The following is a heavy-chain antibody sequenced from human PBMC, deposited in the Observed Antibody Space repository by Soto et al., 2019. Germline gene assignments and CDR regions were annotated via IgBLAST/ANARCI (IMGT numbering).Heavy chain of an antibody. D-gene: IGHD3-22*01. Sequence: PSETLSLTCTVSAGSITTSYWSWIRQPLGKALEWIGYISYRGGTNYNPSLKSRLTISIDTSKSQISLKLTSMTTADTAVYYCASSGIVGREVNTWFVPWGQGTLVTVSS. CDR1: AGSITTSY. V-gene: IGHV4-59*01. CDR3: ASSGIVGREVNTWFVP. CDR2: ISYRGGT. J-gene: IGHJ5*02.